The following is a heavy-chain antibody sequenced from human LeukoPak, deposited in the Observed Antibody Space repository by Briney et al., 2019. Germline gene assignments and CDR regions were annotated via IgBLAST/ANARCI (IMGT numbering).Heavy chain of an antibody. CDR3: ARGINLCFYFDS. CDR2: IIPRVSGH. CDR1: VCTFNNYV. V-gene: IGHV1-69*01. D-gene: IGHD5-18*01. Sequence: AAVTLSFKCSVCTFNNYVITWVRQAPAQGLEWMGGIIPRVSGHNNAQKVQGRVTITADESTTTAYMYLSSLRSKDAATHYCARGINLCFYFDSWGRDPG. J-gene: IGHJ4*03.